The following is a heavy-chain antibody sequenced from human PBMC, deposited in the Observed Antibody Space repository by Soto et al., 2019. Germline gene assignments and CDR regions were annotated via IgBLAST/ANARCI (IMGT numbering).Heavy chain of an antibody. Sequence: VQLVESGGGVVQPGRSLRLSCAASGFTFSSYAMHWVRQAPGKGLEWVAVISYDGSNKYYADSVKGRFTISRDNSKNTLYLQMNSLRAEDTAVYYCARDLGSGWYFDYWGQGTLVTVSS. D-gene: IGHD6-19*01. J-gene: IGHJ4*02. CDR3: ARDLGSGWYFDY. CDR2: ISYDGSNK. V-gene: IGHV3-30-3*01. CDR1: GFTFSSYA.